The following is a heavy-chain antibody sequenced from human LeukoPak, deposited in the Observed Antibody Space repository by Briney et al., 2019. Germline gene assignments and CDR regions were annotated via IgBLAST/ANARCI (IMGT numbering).Heavy chain of an antibody. Sequence: ASVKVSCKASGYTFTTYAIHWVRQAPGQGLEWMGIINPNGGTTSYAQKFQGRVTMTRDTSTSTVYMELSSLRSDDTAMYYCARESPPNWFDPWGQGTLVTVSS. CDR3: ARESPPNWFDP. V-gene: IGHV1-46*01. CDR2: INPNGGTT. J-gene: IGHJ5*02. CDR1: GYTFTTYA.